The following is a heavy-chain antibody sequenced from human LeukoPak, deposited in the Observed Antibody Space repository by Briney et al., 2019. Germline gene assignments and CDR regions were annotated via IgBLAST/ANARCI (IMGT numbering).Heavy chain of an antibody. CDR1: GYTFTSYA. D-gene: IGHD6-25*01. Sequence: ASVKVSCKASGYTFTSYAMNWVRQAPGQGLEWMGWINTNTGNPTYAQGFTGRFVFSLDTSVSTAYLQISSLKAEDTAVYYCAGLQRPPGVDYYYGMDVWGQGTTVTVSS. CDR2: INTNTGNP. J-gene: IGHJ6*02. V-gene: IGHV7-4-1*02. CDR3: AGLQRPPGVDYYYGMDV.